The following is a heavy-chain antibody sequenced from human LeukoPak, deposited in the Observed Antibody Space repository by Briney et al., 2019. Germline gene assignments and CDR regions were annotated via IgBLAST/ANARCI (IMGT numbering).Heavy chain of an antibody. V-gene: IGHV3-21*01. CDR2: ISSSSSYI. CDR1: GFTFSSYW. Sequence: GGSLRLSCAASGFTFSSYWMSWVRQAPGKGLEWVSSISSSSSYIYYADSVKGRFTISRDNAKNSLYLQMNSLRAEDTAVYYCARDLGGYDKTSDYWGQGTLVTVSS. CDR3: ARDLGGYDKTSDY. J-gene: IGHJ4*02. D-gene: IGHD5-12*01.